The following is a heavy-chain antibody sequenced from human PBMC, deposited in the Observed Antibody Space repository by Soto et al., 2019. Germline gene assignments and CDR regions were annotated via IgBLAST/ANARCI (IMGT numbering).Heavy chain of an antibody. Sequence: PSETLSLTCAVYGGSFSGYYWSWIRQPPGKGLEWIGEINHSGSTNYNPSLKSRVTISVDTSKNQFSLKLSSVTAADTAVYYCARGVGYYDSSGYYYGSWGQGTLVTVSS. CDR1: GGSFSGYY. CDR2: INHSGST. V-gene: IGHV4-34*01. CDR3: ARGVGYYDSSGYYYGS. J-gene: IGHJ5*02. D-gene: IGHD3-22*01.